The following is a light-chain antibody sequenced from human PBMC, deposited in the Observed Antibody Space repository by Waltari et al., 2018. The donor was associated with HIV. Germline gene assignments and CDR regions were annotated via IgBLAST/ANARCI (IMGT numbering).Light chain of an antibody. CDR1: QSLLHSNGYNY. V-gene: IGKV2-28*01. CDR2: LGS. J-gene: IGKJ2*01. CDR3: MQALQTPYT. Sequence: DIVMTQSPLSLPVTPGEPASISCRSSQSLLHSNGYNYLDWYLRKPGQSPQLLIYLGSSRASGVPDRFSGSGSGTDFTLKITRVEAEDVGVYYCMQALQTPYTFGQGTKLEIK.